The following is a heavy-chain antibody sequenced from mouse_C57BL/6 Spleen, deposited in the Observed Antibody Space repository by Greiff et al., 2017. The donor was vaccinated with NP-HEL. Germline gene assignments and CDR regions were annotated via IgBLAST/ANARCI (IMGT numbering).Heavy chain of an antibody. CDR1: GFNFKNTY. CDR3: APVYYGSTFYAMDY. J-gene: IGHJ4*01. CDR2: IDPANGNT. D-gene: IGHD1-1*01. V-gene: IGHV14-3*01. Sequence: VQLQQSVAELVRPGASVKLSCTASGFNFKNTYMHWVKQRPEQGLEWIGRIDPANGNTKYAPKFQGKATITADTSSNTAYLQLSSLTSEDTAIYYCAPVYYGSTFYAMDYWGQGTSVTVSS.